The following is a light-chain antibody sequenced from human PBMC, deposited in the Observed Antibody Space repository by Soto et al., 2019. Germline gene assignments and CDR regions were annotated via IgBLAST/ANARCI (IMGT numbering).Light chain of an antibody. CDR1: TGAVISENY. V-gene: IGLV7-43*01. J-gene: IGLJ3*02. Sequence: QAVVTQEPSLTVSPGGTVTLTCASSTGAVISENYPTWLQQKPGQAPRALIFSTSNRHSWTPARFSGSLFGGRAVLTLSDVQPEDEADYYCLLHYGGAQVRMFGGGTKLTVL. CDR2: STS. CDR3: LLHYGGAQVRM.